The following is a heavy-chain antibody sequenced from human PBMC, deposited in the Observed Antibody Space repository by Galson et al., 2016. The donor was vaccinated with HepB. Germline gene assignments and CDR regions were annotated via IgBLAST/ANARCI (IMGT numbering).Heavy chain of an antibody. CDR1: GYTFTGYY. CDR2: INPNSGGT. CDR3: ARDETLAAPGNWFDL. V-gene: IGHV1-2*02. Sequence: SVKVSCKASGYTFTGYYMHWVRQAPGQGLEWMGWINPNSGGTYYAQKFQGRVTMTHDTSVNTVYMELTRVRPDDTAIYYCARDETLAAPGNWFDLWGQGTLVTVSS. J-gene: IGHJ5*02. D-gene: IGHD6-13*01.